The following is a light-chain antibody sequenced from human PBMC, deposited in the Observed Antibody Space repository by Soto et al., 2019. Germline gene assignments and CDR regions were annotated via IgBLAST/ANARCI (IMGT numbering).Light chain of an antibody. CDR3: QQYNDWPLT. CDR1: QSVTSN. J-gene: IGKJ4*01. CDR2: GTS. V-gene: IGKV3-15*01. Sequence: EIVMTQSPATLSVSPGERATLSCRASQSVTSNLAWYQQKPGQAPKLLIYGTSTRATGIPARFSGSGSETEFTLTIFSLQSEDFAVYYCQQYNDWPLTFGGGTKVDIK.